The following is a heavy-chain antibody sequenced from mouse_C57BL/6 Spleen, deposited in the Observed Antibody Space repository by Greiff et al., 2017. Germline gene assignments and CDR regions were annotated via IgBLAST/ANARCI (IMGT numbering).Heavy chain of an antibody. J-gene: IGHJ2*01. Sequence: VKVVESGAELVRPGASVTLSCKASGYTFTDYEMHWVKQTPVHGLEWIGAIDPETGGTAYNQKFKGKAILTADKSSSTAYMELRSLTSEDSAVYYCTRYDGFFDYWGQGTTLTVSS. V-gene: IGHV1-15*01. CDR2: IDPETGGT. D-gene: IGHD2-3*01. CDR1: GYTFTDYE. CDR3: TRYDGFFDY.